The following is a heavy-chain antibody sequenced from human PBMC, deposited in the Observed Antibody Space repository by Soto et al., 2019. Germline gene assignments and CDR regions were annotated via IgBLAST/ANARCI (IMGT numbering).Heavy chain of an antibody. CDR3: ARHHEQGLPYFDY. J-gene: IGHJ4*02. CDR2: IYYSGST. V-gene: IGHV4-59*08. D-gene: IGHD6-19*01. Sequence: SETLSLTCTVSGGSISSYYWSWIRQPPGKGLEWIGYIYYSGSTNYNPSLKSRVTISVDTSKNQFSLKLSSVTAADTAVYYCARHHEQGLPYFDYWGQGTLVTVSS. CDR1: GGSISSYY.